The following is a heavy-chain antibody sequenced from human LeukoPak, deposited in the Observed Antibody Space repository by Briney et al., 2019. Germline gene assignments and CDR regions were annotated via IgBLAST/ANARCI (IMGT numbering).Heavy chain of an antibody. V-gene: IGHV4-34*01. Sequence: PSETLSLTCAVYGGSFSGYYWSWIRQPPGKRLEWIGEINHSGSTNYNPSLKSPVTISVDTSKNQLSLKLSSVTAADTAVYYCARRRGYSYGLDYWGQGTLVTVSS. CDR2: INHSGST. D-gene: IGHD5-18*01. J-gene: IGHJ4*02. CDR1: GGSFSGYY. CDR3: ARRRGYSYGLDY.